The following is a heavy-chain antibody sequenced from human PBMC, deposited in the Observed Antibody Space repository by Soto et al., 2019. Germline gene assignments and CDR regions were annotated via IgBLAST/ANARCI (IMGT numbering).Heavy chain of an antibody. V-gene: IGHV1-69*01. CDR2: INPIFGTA. D-gene: IGHD6-19*01. CDR3: ALFARIAVAGTAGWFDP. CDR1: GYTFTGYY. J-gene: IGHJ5*02. Sequence: QVQLVQSRAEVKKPGASVKVSCKASGYTFTGYYMHWVRQAPGQGLEWMGWINPIFGTANYAQKFQDRVMITADESTSTAYMELSSLRSEDTAVYYCALFARIAVAGTAGWFDPWGQGTLVTVSS.